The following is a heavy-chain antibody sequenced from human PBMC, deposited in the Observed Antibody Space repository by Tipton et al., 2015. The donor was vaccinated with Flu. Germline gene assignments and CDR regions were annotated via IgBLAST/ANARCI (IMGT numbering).Heavy chain of an antibody. D-gene: IGHD6-6*01. J-gene: IGHJ4*02. CDR3: ARQSIAARLSQYYFDN. CDR2: IHYSAST. Sequence: TLSLTCTVSGGSISSANYYWGWIRQPPGKELEWIGSIHYSASTYYNPSLKSRVTISVDTTKNQFSLRLSSVTAADTAVYYCARQSIAARLSQYYFDNWGQGTLVTVSS. V-gene: IGHV4-39*01. CDR1: GGSISSANYY.